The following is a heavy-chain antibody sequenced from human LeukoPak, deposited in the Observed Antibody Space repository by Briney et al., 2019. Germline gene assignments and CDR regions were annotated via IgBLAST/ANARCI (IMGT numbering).Heavy chain of an antibody. V-gene: IGHV6-1*01. CDR1: GDSVSSNSAA. D-gene: IGHD3-10*01. J-gene: IGHJ3*02. CDR3: ARVSSHYGSGSYIKLDAFDI. CDR2: TYYRSKWYN. Sequence: SQTLSLTCAISGDSVSSNSAAWNWIRQSPSRGLEWLGRTYYRSKWYNDYAVSVKSRITINPDTSKNQFSLQLNSVTPEDTAVYYCARVSSHYGSGSYIKLDAFDIWGQGTMVTVSS.